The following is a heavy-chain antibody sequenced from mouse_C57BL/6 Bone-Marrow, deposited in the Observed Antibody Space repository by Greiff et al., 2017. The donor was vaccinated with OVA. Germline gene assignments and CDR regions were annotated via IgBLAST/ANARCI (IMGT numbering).Heavy chain of an antibody. CDR1: GYAFSSSW. D-gene: IGHD1-1*01. V-gene: IGHV1-82*01. Sequence: QVQLKESGPELVKPGASVKISCKASGYAFSSSWMNWVKQRPGKGLEWIGRIYPGDGDTNYNRKFKGKATLTADKSSSTAYMQLSSLTSEDSAVYFCARGGGRNYGSSPLDGFDYWGQGTTLTVSS. J-gene: IGHJ2*01. CDR3: ARGGGRNYGSSPLDGFDY. CDR2: IYPGDGDT.